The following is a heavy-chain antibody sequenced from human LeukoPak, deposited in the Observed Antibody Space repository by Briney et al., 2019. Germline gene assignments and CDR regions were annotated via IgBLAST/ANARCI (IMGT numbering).Heavy chain of an antibody. Sequence: ASVKVSCKASGYTFTGYYMHWVRQAPGQGLEWMGWINPNSGGTNYAQKFQGRVTMTRDTSISTAYMELSRLRSDDTAVYYCARKCSSSWQQLWYFDLWGRGTLVTVSS. CDR2: INPNSGGT. V-gene: IGHV1-2*02. CDR1: GYTFTGYY. CDR3: ARKCSSSWQQLWYFDL. D-gene: IGHD6-13*01. J-gene: IGHJ2*01.